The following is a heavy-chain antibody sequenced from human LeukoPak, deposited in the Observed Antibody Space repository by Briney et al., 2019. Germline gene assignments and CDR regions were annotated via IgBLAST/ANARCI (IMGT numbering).Heavy chain of an antibody. CDR3: VSPRGFSYGYFDC. Sequence: PETPSLTCTVSGGSISSSSAYWGWIRQPPGKGLEWIGSIYYSKNTYYNPSLKSRVTISADTSKNQFSLTLGSVSATDTAVYYCVSPRGFSYGYFDCWGHGTLVSVSS. CDR2: IYYSKNT. V-gene: IGHV4-39*01. J-gene: IGHJ4*01. D-gene: IGHD5-18*01. CDR1: GGSISSSSAY.